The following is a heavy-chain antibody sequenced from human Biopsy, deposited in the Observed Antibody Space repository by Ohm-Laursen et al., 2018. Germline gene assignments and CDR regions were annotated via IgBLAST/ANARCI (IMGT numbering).Heavy chain of an antibody. Sequence: SVKVSCNAPGGTFSNYGVNWVRQAPGQGLEWLGGSIPILGTGNYAQKFQDRVTVAADTSTSTATMELRSLRSDDTAVYYCATKLTGYFHHWGQGTLVIVSS. D-gene: IGHD3-9*01. J-gene: IGHJ1*01. CDR1: GGTFSNYG. CDR3: ATKLTGYFHH. CDR2: SIPILGTG. V-gene: IGHV1-69*06.